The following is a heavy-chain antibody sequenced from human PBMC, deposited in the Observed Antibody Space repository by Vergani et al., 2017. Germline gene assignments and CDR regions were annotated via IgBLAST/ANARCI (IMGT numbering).Heavy chain of an antibody. CDR3: ARRDYDSSGYYEKGVDY. CDR2: IYPGDSDT. CDR1: GYSFTSYW. J-gene: IGHJ4*02. Sequence: EVQLVQSGAEVKKPGESLKISCKGSGYSFTSYWIGWVRQMPGKGLEWMGIIYPGDSDTRYSPSFQGQVTISADKSISTAYLQWSSLKASDTAMYYWARRDYDSSGYYEKGVDYWGQGTLVTVSS. V-gene: IGHV5-51*01. D-gene: IGHD3-22*01.